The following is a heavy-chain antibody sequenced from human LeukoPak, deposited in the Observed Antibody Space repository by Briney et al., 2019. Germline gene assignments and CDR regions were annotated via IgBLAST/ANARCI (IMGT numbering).Heavy chain of an antibody. V-gene: IGHV4-61*02. D-gene: IGHD6-6*01. CDR3: ARAEWLYSSSFDY. CDR1: GGSISSGSYY. CDR2: IYNSGST. J-gene: IGHJ4*02. Sequence: MASETLSLTCTVCGGSISSGSYYWSWIRQPAGKGLEWIGRIYNSGSTNYNPSLKSRVTISVDTSKNQFSLKLSSVTAADTAVYYCARAEWLYSSSFDYWGQGTLVTVSS.